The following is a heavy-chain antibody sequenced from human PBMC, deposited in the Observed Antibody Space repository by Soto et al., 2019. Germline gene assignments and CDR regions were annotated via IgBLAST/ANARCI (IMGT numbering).Heavy chain of an antibody. CDR1: GASASGKSAA. Sequence: PSRTLSLTCAISGASASGKSAAWNWIRQSPSRGLEWLGRTYYRFKWYNDYAVSVKSRITINPHTPKIQFPLHLNSVARECTAVYCLVTFVSTTSPDVWGEGTTVTVSS. CDR3: VTFVSTTSPDV. J-gene: IGHJ6*04. V-gene: IGHV6-1*01. D-gene: IGHD2-2*01. CDR2: TYYRFKWYN.